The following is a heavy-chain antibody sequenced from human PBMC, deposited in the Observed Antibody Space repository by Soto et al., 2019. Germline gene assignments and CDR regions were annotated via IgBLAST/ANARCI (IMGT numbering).Heavy chain of an antibody. CDR3: ALYSNYVGVDY. CDR1: GGSISSYY. Sequence: SETLSLTCTVSGGSISSYYWSWIRQPPGKGLEWIGYIYYSGSTNYNPSLKSRVTISVDTSKNQFSLKLSSVTAADTAVYYCALYSNYVGVDYWGQGTLVPVSS. D-gene: IGHD4-4*01. CDR2: IYYSGST. J-gene: IGHJ4*02. V-gene: IGHV4-59*08.